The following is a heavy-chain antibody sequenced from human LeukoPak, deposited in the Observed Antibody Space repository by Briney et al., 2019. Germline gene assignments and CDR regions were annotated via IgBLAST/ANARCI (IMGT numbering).Heavy chain of an antibody. J-gene: IGHJ4*02. Sequence: PGGSLRLSRVASGFTFSTYSMNWVRQAPGKGLEWVSYISSRSRTKYYADSVKGRFTISRDNAKNSLNLQMNSLRDEDTAVYYCVTRYSPQDLDYWGQGTLVTVSS. V-gene: IGHV3-48*02. D-gene: IGHD2-2*02. CDR3: VTRYSPQDLDY. CDR1: GFTFSTYS. CDR2: ISSRSRTK.